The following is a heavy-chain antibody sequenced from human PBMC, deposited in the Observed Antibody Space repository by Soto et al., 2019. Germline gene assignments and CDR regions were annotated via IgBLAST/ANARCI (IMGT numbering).Heavy chain of an antibody. D-gene: IGHD3-22*01. CDR2: ISGSGYST. Sequence: AGGSLRLSCAASGFTFSDYAMDWVRQAPGKGLEWVSVISGSGYSTYYADSVKGRFTISRDNSKNTLFLQMNSLRAEDTAVYYCAKGAPRSSPDSSSNYQYNWFDPWGQGTLVTVSS. V-gene: IGHV3-23*01. CDR1: GFTFSDYA. J-gene: IGHJ5*02. CDR3: AKGAPRSSPDSSSNYQYNWFDP.